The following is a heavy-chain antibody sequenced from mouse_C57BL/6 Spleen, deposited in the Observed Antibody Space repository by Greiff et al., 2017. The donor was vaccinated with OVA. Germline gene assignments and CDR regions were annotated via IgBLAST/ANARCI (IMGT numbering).Heavy chain of an antibody. V-gene: IGHV1-64*01. D-gene: IGHD1-1*02. Sequence: QVQLQQPGAELVKPGASVKLSCKASGYTFTSYWMHWVKQRPGQGLEWIGMIDPNSGSTNYNEKFKSKATLTVDKSSSTAYMQLSSLTSEDAAVYYCATWYPWFDDWGQGTTVTVSA. J-gene: IGHJ3*01. CDR1: GYTFTSYW. CDR2: IDPNSGST. CDR3: ATWYPWFDD.